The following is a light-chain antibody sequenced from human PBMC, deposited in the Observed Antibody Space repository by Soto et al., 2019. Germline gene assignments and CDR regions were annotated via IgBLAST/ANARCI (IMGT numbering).Light chain of an antibody. V-gene: IGLV2-14*03. Sequence: QSALTQPASVSGSPGQSITISCTGTSSDVGGYDHVSWYQQHPGKAPKLIIYDVIVRPSGISPRFSGSKSDNTASLAVSGLQPEDEADYYCSSYTNKDTLLFGGGTKLTVL. CDR1: SSDVGGYDH. J-gene: IGLJ3*02. CDR3: SSYTNKDTLL. CDR2: DVI.